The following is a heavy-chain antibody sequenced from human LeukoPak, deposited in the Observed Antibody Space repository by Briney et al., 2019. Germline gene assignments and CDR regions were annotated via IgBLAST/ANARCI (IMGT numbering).Heavy chain of an antibody. Sequence: PSETLSLTCTVSGGSISSYYWSWIRQPPGKGLEWIGRIYTSGSTNFNPSLKSRVTISVDTSKNQFSLKLSSVTAADTAVYYCARDGLYYYDSSGYRNDAFDIWGQGTMVTVSS. CDR2: IYTSGST. CDR1: GGSISSYY. J-gene: IGHJ3*02. D-gene: IGHD3-22*01. CDR3: ARDGLYYYDSSGYRNDAFDI. V-gene: IGHV4-4*08.